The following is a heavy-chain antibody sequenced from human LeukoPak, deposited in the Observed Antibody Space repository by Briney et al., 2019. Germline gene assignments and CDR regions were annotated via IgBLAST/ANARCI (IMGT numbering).Heavy chain of an antibody. V-gene: IGHV3-23*01. D-gene: IGHD6-19*01. CDR2: LSGSGGYT. CDR3: AKDRDLLVAGRFDS. J-gene: IGHJ4*02. Sequence: PGGSLRLSCAASEFTFRSYAMSWVRQAPGKGLEYISGLSGSGGYTYYADSVGGRFTVSRDNSKNALYLQMNSLRAEDTALYYCAKDRDLLVAGRFDSWGKGTLVTVSS. CDR1: EFTFRSYA.